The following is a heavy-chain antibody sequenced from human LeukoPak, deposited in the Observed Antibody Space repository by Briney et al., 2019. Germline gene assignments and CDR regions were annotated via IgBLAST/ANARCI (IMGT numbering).Heavy chain of an antibody. CDR2: INHRGST. CDR1: GGSFSGYY. V-gene: IGHV4-34*01. J-gene: IGHJ5*02. D-gene: IGHD3-10*01. Sequence: PETLSLTCAVYGGSFSGYYWSWIRQPPGKGLEWIGEINHRGSTNYNPSLKSRVTISVDTSKNQFSLKLSSVTAADAAVYYCARGRSGSYSYPSRFDPWGQGTLVTVSS. CDR3: ARGRSGSYSYPSRFDP.